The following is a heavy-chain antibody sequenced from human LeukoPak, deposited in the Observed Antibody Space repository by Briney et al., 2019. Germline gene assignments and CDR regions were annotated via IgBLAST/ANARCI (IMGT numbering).Heavy chain of an antibody. Sequence: GGSLRLSCIPSGFTFNSYAMFWVRQAPGKGLEWVSLIWYDGSNKYYADSVKGRFTISRDNSKNTLFLQMNSLRAEDTAVYYCARARGWQPNYYYYYMDVWGTGTTVTVFS. CDR1: GFTFNSYA. D-gene: IGHD2-15*01. J-gene: IGHJ6*03. CDR3: ARARGWQPNYYYYYMDV. CDR2: IWYDGSNK. V-gene: IGHV3-33*07.